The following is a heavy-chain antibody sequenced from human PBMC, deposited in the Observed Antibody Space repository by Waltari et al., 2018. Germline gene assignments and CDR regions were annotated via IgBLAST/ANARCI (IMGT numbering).Heavy chain of an antibody. V-gene: IGHV4-39*01. CDR2: INYSGTT. J-gene: IGHJ4*02. Sequence: QLQLQESGPGLVKPSETLSLPCTVSGDSSTSSLDYCGWIRQPPGKRFEWIGIINYSGTTYYNPSLRSQVTMSVDMSKNQFSLKLTSVTAADTAVYYCARFTQVAGSSLLDYWGQGTLVTVSS. CDR3: ARFTQVAGSSLLDY. D-gene: IGHD6-19*01. CDR1: GDSSTSSLDY.